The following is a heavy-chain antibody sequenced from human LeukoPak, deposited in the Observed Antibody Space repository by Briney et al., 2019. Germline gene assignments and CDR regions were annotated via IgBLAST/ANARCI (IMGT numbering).Heavy chain of an antibody. V-gene: IGHV3-30*02. CDR2: IRYDGSNK. CDR1: GFTFSSYG. CDR3: AKDQRITIFGVVPENYYYMDV. J-gene: IGHJ6*03. D-gene: IGHD3-3*01. Sequence: GGSLRLSCAASGFTFSSYGMHWVRQAPGKGLEWVAFIRYDGSNKYYADSVKGRFTISRDNSKNTLYLQMNSLRAEDTAVYYCAKDQRITIFGVVPENYYYMDVWGKGTTVTVSS.